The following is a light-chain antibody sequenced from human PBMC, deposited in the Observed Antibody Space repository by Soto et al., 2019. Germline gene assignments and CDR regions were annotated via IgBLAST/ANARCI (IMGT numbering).Light chain of an antibody. CDR2: AVT. J-gene: IGLJ3*02. Sequence: QSVLTQPASVSGSLGQSITISCTGTSSDIGGYNYVSWYQQHPGKAPKLMIYAVTIRPSGVSNRFSGSKSGNTASLTISGLQAEDEADYYCNSYSSTTTRWVFGGGTKVT. CDR3: NSYSSTTTRWV. CDR1: SSDIGGYNY. V-gene: IGLV2-14*01.